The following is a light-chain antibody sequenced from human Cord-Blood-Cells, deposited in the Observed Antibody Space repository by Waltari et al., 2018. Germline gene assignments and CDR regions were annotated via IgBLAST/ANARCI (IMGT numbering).Light chain of an antibody. Sequence: DIVMTQSPDSLAVSLGERATINCKSSQRVLYSSNNKNYLAWYQQKPGQPPKLLIYWASTRESGVPDRFSGSGSGTDFTLTISSLQAEDVAVYYCQQYYSTLTWTSGQGTKVEIK. J-gene: IGKJ1*01. V-gene: IGKV4-1*01. CDR2: WAS. CDR3: QQYYSTLTWT. CDR1: QRVLYSSNNKNY.